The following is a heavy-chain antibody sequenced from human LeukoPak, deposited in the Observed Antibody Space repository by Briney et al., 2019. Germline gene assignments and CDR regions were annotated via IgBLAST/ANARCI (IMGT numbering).Heavy chain of an antibody. Sequence: GESLKISSKGSGYSFTSYWIGWVRQMPGKGLEWMGIIYAGDSDTRYSPSFQGQVTISVDKSISTAYLQWSSLQASDTAVYYCARAIGTSQFYFYYGMDVWGQGTTVTVSS. CDR1: GYSFTSYW. V-gene: IGHV5-51*01. D-gene: IGHD2-2*01. CDR3: ARAIGTSQFYFYYGMDV. J-gene: IGHJ6*02. CDR2: IYAGDSDT.